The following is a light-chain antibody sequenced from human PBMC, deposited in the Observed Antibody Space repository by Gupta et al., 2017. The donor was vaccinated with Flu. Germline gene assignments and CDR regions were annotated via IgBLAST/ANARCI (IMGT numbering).Light chain of an antibody. CDR3: CAYAGSYTWV. CDR1: SSDVGGYVS. V-gene: IGLV2-11*01. J-gene: IGLJ3*02. Sequence: QSALTQPRSVSGSPGPSVTISCTGTSSDVGGYVSVSWYHQHPGKARKLMIFDVSKRPAGVPDRFSGSKSGNTASLTISGLQAEDAADYYGCAYAGSYTWVFGGGTKLTVL. CDR2: DVS.